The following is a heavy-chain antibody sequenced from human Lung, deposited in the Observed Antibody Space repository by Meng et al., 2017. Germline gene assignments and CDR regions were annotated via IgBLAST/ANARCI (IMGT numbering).Heavy chain of an antibody. CDR3: ARGPTTMAHDFDY. CDR2: INHSGST. J-gene: IGHJ4*02. CDR1: GGSFRDYY. V-gene: IGHV4-34*01. Sequence: QQGGAGLLKPSGTLSPTCVVSGGSFRDYYWSWIRQPPGKGLEWIGEINHSGSTNYNPSLESRATISVDTSQNNLSLKLSSVTAADSAVYYCARGPTTMAHDFDYWGQGTLVTVSS. D-gene: IGHD4-11*01.